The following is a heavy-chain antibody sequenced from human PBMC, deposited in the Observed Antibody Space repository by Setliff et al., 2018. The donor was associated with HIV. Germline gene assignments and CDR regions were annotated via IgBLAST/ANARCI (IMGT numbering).Heavy chain of an antibody. V-gene: IGHV5-51*01. CDR1: DYTFTTYW. Sequence: GESLKISCKALDYTFTTYWIAWVRQMPGEGLEWMGIIYPDDSGIRYNPSFQNQITISADKSIATAYLQLNNLKASDTATYYCARRDGRSMNAFQIWGPGTMVTVSS. CDR2: IYPDDSGI. J-gene: IGHJ3*01. D-gene: IGHD2-21*01. CDR3: ARRDGRSMNAFQI.